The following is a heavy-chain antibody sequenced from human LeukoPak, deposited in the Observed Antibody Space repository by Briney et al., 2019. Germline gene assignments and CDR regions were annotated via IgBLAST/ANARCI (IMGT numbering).Heavy chain of an antibody. D-gene: IGHD2-21*02. V-gene: IGHV4-39*07. CDR2: IYYSGST. Sequence: PSETLSLTCTVSGGSISSSSYYWGWIRQPPGKGLEWIGSIYYSGSTYYNPSLKSRVTISVDTSKNQFSLKLSSVTAADTAVYYCARGSVVVTATTEHDAFDIWGQGTMVTVSS. CDR1: GGSISSSSYY. CDR3: ARGSVVVTATTEHDAFDI. J-gene: IGHJ3*02.